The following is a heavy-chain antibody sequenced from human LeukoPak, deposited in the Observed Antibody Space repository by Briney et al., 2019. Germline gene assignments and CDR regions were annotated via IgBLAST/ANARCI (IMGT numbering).Heavy chain of an antibody. D-gene: IGHD4-17*01. CDR3: ARLRTYGDYALNY. CDR1: GYSFNSFW. CDR2: IYPGDSDT. Sequence: GGSLTLSCRGSGYSFNSFWIGWVRQMPGKGLEWMGIIYPGDSDTRYSPSFQGQVAISADKSISTAYLQWSSLKASDSAMYYCARLRTYGDYALNYWGQGTLVTVSS. V-gene: IGHV5-51*01. J-gene: IGHJ4*02.